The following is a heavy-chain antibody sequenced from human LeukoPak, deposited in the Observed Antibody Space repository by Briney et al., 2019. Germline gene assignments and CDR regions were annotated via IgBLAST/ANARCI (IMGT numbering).Heavy chain of an antibody. CDR2: ISSSGSTI. D-gene: IGHD3-9*01. V-gene: IGHV3-48*03. CDR1: GFTFSSYE. J-gene: IGHJ4*02. Sequence: GGSLRLSCAASGFTFSSYEMNWVRQAPGKGLEWVAYISSSGSTIYYADSLKGRFTISRDKAKNSLYLQMNSLRAEDTAVYYCARGGWKILTGKANDYWGEGTPVTVSS. CDR3: ARGGWKILTGKANDY.